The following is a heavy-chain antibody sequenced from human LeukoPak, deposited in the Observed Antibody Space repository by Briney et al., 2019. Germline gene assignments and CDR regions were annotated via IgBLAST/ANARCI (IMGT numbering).Heavy chain of an antibody. D-gene: IGHD2-21*02. J-gene: IGHJ4*02. CDR1: GFTFSDYY. CDR2: ISSSGSTI. V-gene: IGHV3-11*01. Sequence: GGSLRLSCAASGFTFSDYYMSWIRQAPGKGLEWVSYISSSGSTIYYADSVKGRFTISRDNAKNSLYLQMNSLRAEDTAVYYCARASKSLWVVTALYDYWGQGTLVTVSS. CDR3: ARASKSLWVVTALYDY.